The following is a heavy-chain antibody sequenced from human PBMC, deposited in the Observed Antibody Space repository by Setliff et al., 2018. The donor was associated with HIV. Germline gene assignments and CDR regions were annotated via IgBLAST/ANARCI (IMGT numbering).Heavy chain of an antibody. CDR3: ARGTVSTSYYYYMDV. V-gene: IGHV4-59*01. J-gene: IGHJ6*03. Sequence: SETLSLTCTVSGGSMSSYYWSWIRQPPGKGLEWIGYMYYSGSTNYNPSLKSRATISLDTSKNQFSLKVNSVTAADTAKYFCARGTVSTSYYYYMDVWGKGTTVTVSS. CDR1: GGSMSSYY. D-gene: IGHD4-4*01. CDR2: MYYSGST.